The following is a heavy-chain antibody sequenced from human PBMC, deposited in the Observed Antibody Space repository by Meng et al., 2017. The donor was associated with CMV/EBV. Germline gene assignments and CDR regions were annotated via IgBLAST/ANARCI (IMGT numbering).Heavy chain of an antibody. V-gene: IGHV1-2*02. J-gene: IGHJ3*02. Sequence: QVQLVQSGAEVXXXXXSVKVSXXASGYTFTGYYMHWVRQAPGQGLEWMGWINPNSGGTNYAQKFQGRVTMTRDTSISTAYMELSRLRSDDTAVYYCARDLGEIPSGAFDIWGQGTMVTVSS. CDR1: GYTFTGYY. CDR2: INPNSGGT. CDR3: ARDLGEIPSGAFDI. D-gene: IGHD3-16*01.